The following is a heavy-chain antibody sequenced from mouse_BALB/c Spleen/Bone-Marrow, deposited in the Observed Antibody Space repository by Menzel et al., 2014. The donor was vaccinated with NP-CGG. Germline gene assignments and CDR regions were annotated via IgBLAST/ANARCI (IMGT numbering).Heavy chain of an antibody. J-gene: IGHJ4*01. V-gene: IGHV5-9*02. Sequence: EVKLQESGGGLVKPGGSLKLSCAASGFAFSSYDMSWVRKTPEKRLAWVATISSGGSYTYYPDSVKGRFPISRDNARNTLYLQMSSLRSEDTALYDCARHLIPYARDYWGQGTSVTVSS. D-gene: IGHD2-4*01. CDR3: ARHLIPYARDY. CDR1: GFAFSSYD. CDR2: ISSGGSYT.